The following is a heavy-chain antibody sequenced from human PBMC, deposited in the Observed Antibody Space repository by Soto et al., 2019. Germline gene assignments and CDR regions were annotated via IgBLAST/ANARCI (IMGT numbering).Heavy chain of an antibody. V-gene: IGHV4-30-4*01. J-gene: IGHJ4*02. D-gene: IGHD6-13*01. Sequence: QVQLQESGPGLVKPSQTLSLTCTVSGGSISSGDYYWSWIRQPPGKGLEWIGYIYYSGSTYYNPSLKSXVTISXXTSKNQFSLKLSSVTAADTAVYYCARDRGAAAIDYWGQGTLVTVSS. CDR3: ARDRGAAAIDY. CDR1: GGSISSGDYY. CDR2: IYYSGST.